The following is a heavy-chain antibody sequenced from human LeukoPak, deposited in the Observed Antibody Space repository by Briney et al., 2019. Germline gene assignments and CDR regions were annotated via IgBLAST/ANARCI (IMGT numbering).Heavy chain of an antibody. Sequence: SETLSLTCAVYGGSFSGYYWSWIRQPPGKGLEWIGEISHSGNTNYNPSLKSRATLSVDTSNNQLSLSLTSVTAADMAVYYCARRFTSGSFDYWGQGTLATVSS. CDR1: GGSFSGYY. J-gene: IGHJ4*02. CDR3: ARRFTSGSFDY. V-gene: IGHV4-34*01. D-gene: IGHD3-22*01. CDR2: ISHSGNT.